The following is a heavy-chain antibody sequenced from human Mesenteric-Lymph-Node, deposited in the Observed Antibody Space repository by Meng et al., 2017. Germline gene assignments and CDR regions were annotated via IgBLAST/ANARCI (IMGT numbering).Heavy chain of an antibody. D-gene: IGHD3-10*01. Sequence: QGQVVQVGAEGKKAGASVKVSCKVSGYTLTELSMHWVRQAPGKGLEWMGGFDPEDGETIYAQKFQGRVTMTEDTSTDTAYMELSSLRSDDTAVYYCAIFTNMIRDPFDYWGPGTLVTVSS. CDR3: AIFTNMIRDPFDY. J-gene: IGHJ4*02. V-gene: IGHV1-24*01. CDR1: GYTLTELS. CDR2: FDPEDGET.